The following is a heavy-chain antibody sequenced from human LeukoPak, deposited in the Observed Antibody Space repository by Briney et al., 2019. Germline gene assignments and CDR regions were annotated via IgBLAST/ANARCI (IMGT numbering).Heavy chain of an antibody. CDR2: IKQDGSEK. V-gene: IGHV3-7*01. CDR3: ARVDGYKLYYFDY. Sequence: GGSLRLSCAASGFTFSSYWMSWVRQAPGKGLAWVANIKQDGSEKYYVDSVKGRFTISRDNAKNSLYLQMNSLRAEDTAVYYCARVDGYKLYYFDYWGQGTLVTVSS. D-gene: IGHD5-24*01. CDR1: GFTFSSYW. J-gene: IGHJ4*02.